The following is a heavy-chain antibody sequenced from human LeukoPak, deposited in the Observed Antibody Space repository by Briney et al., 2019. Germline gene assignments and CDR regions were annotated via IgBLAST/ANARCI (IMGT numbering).Heavy chain of an antibody. CDR3: ARVRRDTAMVNYMDV. CDR1: GFTFDDYA. J-gene: IGHJ6*03. CDR2: ISWNSGSI. D-gene: IGHD5-18*01. V-gene: IGHV3-9*01. Sequence: PGGFLRLSCAASGFTFDDYAMHWVRQAPGKGLEWVSGISWNSGSIGYADSVKGRITISRDNAKNSLYLQMNSLRAEDTAVYYCARVRRDTAMVNYMDVWGKGTTVTISS.